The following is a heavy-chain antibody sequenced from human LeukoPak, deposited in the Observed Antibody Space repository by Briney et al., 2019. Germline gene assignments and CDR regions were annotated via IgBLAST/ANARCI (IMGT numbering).Heavy chain of an antibody. CDR2: ISAYNGNT. J-gene: IGHJ4*02. Sequence: ASVKVSCKASGYTFTSYGISWVRQAPGQGLEWMGWISAYNGNTNYAQKLQGRVTMTTDTSTSTAYMELRSLRSDDTAVYYCARGFNYDFWSGYYSGVDYWGQGTLVTVSS. V-gene: IGHV1-18*01. CDR1: GYTFTSYG. D-gene: IGHD3-3*01. CDR3: ARGFNYDFWSGYYSGVDY.